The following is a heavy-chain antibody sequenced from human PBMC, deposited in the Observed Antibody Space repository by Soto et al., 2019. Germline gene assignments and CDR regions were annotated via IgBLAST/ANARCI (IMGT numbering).Heavy chain of an antibody. V-gene: IGHV3-66*01. J-gene: IGHJ4*02. CDR2: IYSGGST. Sequence: GGSLRLSCAASGFTVSSNYMSWVRQAPGKGLEWVSVIYSGGSTYYADSVKGRFTISRDNSKNTLYLQMNSLRAEDTAVYYCASIVVVPAASFDYWGQGTLVTVSS. CDR1: GFTVSSNY. D-gene: IGHD2-2*01. CDR3: ASIVVVPAASFDY.